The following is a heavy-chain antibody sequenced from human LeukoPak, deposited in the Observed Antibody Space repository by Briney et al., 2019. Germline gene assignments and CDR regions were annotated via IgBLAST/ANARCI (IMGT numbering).Heavy chain of an antibody. D-gene: IGHD6-6*01. CDR2: INHSGST. CDR1: GGSFSGYY. J-gene: IGHJ4*02. CDR3: AXVKRRMGXSSGDYSDY. Sequence: PSETLSLTCAVYGGSFSGYYWSWIRQPPGKGPEWIGEINHSGSTNYNPSLKSRVTISVDTSKNQFSLKLTSVTAADTAVYYCAXVKRRMGXSSGDYSDYWGQGALVTVSS. V-gene: IGHV4-34*01.